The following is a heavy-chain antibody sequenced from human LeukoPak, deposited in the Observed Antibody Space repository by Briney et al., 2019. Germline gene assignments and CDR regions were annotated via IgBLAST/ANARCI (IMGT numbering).Heavy chain of an antibody. V-gene: IGHV4-39*07. CDR1: GASISSTSYY. Sequence: PSGTLSLTCTVSGASISSTSYYWGWIRQPPGKGLEWIGGTYYIGTTYYNPSLKSRVTIFLDTPNNHFSLQLSSVTAADTAVYYCARDWNRYAYWGQGTLVTVSS. CDR3: ARDWNRYAY. D-gene: IGHD1-1*01. J-gene: IGHJ4*02. CDR2: TYYIGTT.